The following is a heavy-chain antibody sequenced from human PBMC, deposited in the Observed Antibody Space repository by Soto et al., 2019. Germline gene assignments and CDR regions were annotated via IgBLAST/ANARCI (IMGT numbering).Heavy chain of an antibody. V-gene: IGHV5-51*01. D-gene: IGHD6-13*01. CDR1: GYSFTSYW. Sequence: PGESLKISCKGSGYSFTSYWIGWVRQMPGKGLEWMGIIYPGDSDTRYSPSFQGQVTISADKSISTAYLQWSSLKASDTAMYYCATIAAAGTDYYYYYGMDVWGQGTTVTVSS. CDR3: ATIAAAGTDYYYYYGMDV. J-gene: IGHJ6*02. CDR2: IYPGDSDT.